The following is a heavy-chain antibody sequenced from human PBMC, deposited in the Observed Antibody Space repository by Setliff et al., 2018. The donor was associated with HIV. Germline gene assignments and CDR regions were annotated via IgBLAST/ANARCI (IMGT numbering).Heavy chain of an antibody. CDR2: ISSYSDNT. Sequence: ASVKVSCKASGYTFSNFAIGWLRQAPGQGLEWMGWISSYSDNTFYARSLQGRVTMTIDTASSTSYMELRSLRSDDTAMYYCARIRAGALLNAFDIWAQGTMVTVSS. V-gene: IGHV1-18*01. CDR1: GYTFSNFA. J-gene: IGHJ3*02. CDR3: ARIRAGALLNAFDI. D-gene: IGHD1-26*01.